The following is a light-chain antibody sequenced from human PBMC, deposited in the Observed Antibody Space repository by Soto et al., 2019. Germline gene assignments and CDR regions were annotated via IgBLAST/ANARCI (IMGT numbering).Light chain of an antibody. J-gene: IGKJ4*01. V-gene: IGKV3-11*01. CDR1: QSVSRY. CDR3: QQRGNWPLT. CDR2: DAS. Sequence: EIVLTQSPATLSLSPGERATLSCRASQSVSRYLAWYQQKPGQAPRLLIYDASNRATDIPARFSGSGSGTDFTLTISSLEPEDFAVYYCQQRGNWPLTFGGGTNVEIK.